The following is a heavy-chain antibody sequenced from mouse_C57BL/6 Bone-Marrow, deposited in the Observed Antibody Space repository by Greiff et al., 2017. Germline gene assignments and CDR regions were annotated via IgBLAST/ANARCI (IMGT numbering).Heavy chain of an antibody. J-gene: IGHJ2*01. D-gene: IGHD4-1*01. CDR2: IDPANGNT. CDR3: ARRQTGTYYFDY. CDR1: GFNFKNTY. V-gene: IGHV14-3*01. Sequence: VQLQQSVAELVRPGASVKLSCTASGFNFKNTYMHWVKQRPEQGLEWIGRIDPANGNTKYAPKFQGKATITADTSSNTAYLQLSSLTSEDTAIYYCARRQTGTYYFDYGGQGTTPTVSS.